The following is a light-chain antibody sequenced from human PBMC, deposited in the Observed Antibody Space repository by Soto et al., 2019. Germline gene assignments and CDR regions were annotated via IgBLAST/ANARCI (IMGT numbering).Light chain of an antibody. CDR1: QNVNNY. CDR2: GSS. V-gene: IGKV3-15*01. CDR3: HQYNTWPFFT. Sequence: EILMTQSPATLSVSPGERATLSCRASQNVNNYLAWYQQKPGQPPTLLIYGSSTRATGVAARFSGSGTGTDFTLTISGLQSEDFAVYYCHQYNTWPFFTFGPGTKVDFK. J-gene: IGKJ3*01.